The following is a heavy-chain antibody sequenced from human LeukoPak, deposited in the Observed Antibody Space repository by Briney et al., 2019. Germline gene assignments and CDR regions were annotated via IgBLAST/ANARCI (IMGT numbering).Heavy chain of an antibody. J-gene: IGHJ4*02. V-gene: IGHV3-48*03. Sequence: GGSLRLSCAASGFTFSNYEMNWVRQAPGQGLEWVSSIDSSGTTIYYADSVKGRFTISRDNAKNSLFLQMNSLRAEDTAVYYCARGATLRSDYWGQGTLVTVSS. CDR2: IDSSGTTI. CDR3: ARGATLRSDY. D-gene: IGHD3-16*01. CDR1: GFTFSNYE.